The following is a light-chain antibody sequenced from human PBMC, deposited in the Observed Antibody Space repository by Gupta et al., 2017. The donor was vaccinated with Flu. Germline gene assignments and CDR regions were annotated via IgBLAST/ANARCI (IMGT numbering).Light chain of an antibody. V-gene: IGLV1-47*01. CDR3: ASWDDSLNSWV. CDR1: SSNLGTNY. J-gene: IGLJ2*01. Sequence: RVTVSCSGSSSNLGTNYVYWYQQLPGTAPKLLIYRNDQRPSGVPDRFSGSKSGTSASLAISGLLAEDEADYYCASWDDSLNSWVFGGGTKLTVL. CDR2: RND.